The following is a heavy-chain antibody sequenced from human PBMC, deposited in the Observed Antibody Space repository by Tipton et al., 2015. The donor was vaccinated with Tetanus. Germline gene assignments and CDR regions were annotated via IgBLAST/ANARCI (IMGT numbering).Heavy chain of an antibody. CDR1: GGTFSSYA. CDR3: ARDGYLVYPHIDC. J-gene: IGHJ4*02. D-gene: IGHD5-18*01. Sequence: QVQLVQSGAEVKKPGASVKVSCKASGGTFSSYAFSWVRQAPGQGLEWMGRIIPILGIANYAQKFQGRVTITADKSTSTAYMELSSLRSEDTAVYYCARDGYLVYPHIDCWGQGTLVTVSS. CDR2: IIPILGIA. V-gene: IGHV1-69*09.